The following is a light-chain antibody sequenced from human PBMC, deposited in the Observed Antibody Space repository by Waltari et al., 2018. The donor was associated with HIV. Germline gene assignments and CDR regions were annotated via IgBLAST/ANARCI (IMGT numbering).Light chain of an antibody. CDR2: EFS. V-gene: IGLV2-8*01. J-gene: IGLJ2*01. Sequence: QSALAQPASASGSPGQSVTISCAGTSSDIGLYDTVPWSHRHPGKAPKLMISEFSRRPSGLPDRFSGSKSGNPASLTVSGLQAEDEAAYYFFSYAGNNYLLFGGGTKLTVL. CDR1: SSDIGLYDT. CDR3: FSYAGNNYLL.